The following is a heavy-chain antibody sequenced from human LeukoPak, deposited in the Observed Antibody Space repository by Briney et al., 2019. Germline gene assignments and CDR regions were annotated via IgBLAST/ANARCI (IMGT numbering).Heavy chain of an antibody. D-gene: IGHD3-10*01. CDR2: SILILGLA. V-gene: IGHV1-69*04. CDR1: GGTFSSYA. CDR3: ARANLSYYYGFNSFDP. Sequence: SVKVSFKASGGTFSSYAISWVRQAPGQGQEWMGRSILILGLANYAHHFQGRVTITADNSTSTAYLELSILRSEDTAVYYCARANLSYYYGFNSFDPWGQGTLVTVSS. J-gene: IGHJ5*02.